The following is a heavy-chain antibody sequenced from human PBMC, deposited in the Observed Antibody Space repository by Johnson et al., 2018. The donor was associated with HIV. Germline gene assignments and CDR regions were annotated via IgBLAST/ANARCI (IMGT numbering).Heavy chain of an antibody. Sequence: VQLVESGGGVVRPGGSLRLSCAASGFTFDDYGMSWVRQAPGKGLEWVSGIKGNGGSTGYADSVKGRFTISRDNAKNALYLQMNSLRAEDTAVYYCARDVGSGPAFDIWGQGTMVTVSS. CDR2: IKGNGGST. D-gene: IGHD2-15*01. V-gene: IGHV3-20*04. CDR1: GFTFDDYG. J-gene: IGHJ3*02. CDR3: ARDVGSGPAFDI.